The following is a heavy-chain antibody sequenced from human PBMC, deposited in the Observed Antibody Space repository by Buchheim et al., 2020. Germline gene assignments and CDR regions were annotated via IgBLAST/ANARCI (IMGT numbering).Heavy chain of an antibody. J-gene: IGHJ4*02. Sequence: QVQLVESGGGVVQPGRSLRLSCAASGFTFSSYGMHWVRQAPGKGLEWVAIIWYDGSNKYYADSVKGRFTISRANSKNTLYLQMNSLRAEDTAVYYCARDRYCSSTSCLYYFDYWGQGTL. CDR1: GFTFSSYG. V-gene: IGHV3-33*01. CDR3: ARDRYCSSTSCLYYFDY. D-gene: IGHD2-2*01. CDR2: IWYDGSNK.